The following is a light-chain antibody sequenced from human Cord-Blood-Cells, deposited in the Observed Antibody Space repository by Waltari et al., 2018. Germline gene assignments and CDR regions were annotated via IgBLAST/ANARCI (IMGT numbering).Light chain of an antibody. Sequence: DIQMTQSPSSLSASVGDRVTITCRASQSISSFLNWYQQKPGKAPKLLIYAASSLQSGGPSRFSGSGSGTEFTLTISSLQPEDFATYYCQQSYSTPPCSFGQGTKLEI. CDR2: AAS. CDR3: QQSYSTPPCS. CDR1: QSISSF. J-gene: IGKJ2*04. V-gene: IGKV1-39*01.